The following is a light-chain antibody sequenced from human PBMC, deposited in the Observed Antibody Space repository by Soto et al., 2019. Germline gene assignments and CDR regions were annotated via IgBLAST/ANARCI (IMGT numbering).Light chain of an antibody. J-gene: IGKJ1*01. CDR2: AAS. Sequence: DIQMTQSPSSLSACVGDRVTITCRASQSISNYLNWYQQKPGKAPKLLIYAASSLQGGVPSRFSGSGSGTEFTLTIGSLQPEDFVTYYCQQSYSTPRTLGQGTKVDIK. CDR1: QSISNY. CDR3: QQSYSTPRT. V-gene: IGKV1-39*01.